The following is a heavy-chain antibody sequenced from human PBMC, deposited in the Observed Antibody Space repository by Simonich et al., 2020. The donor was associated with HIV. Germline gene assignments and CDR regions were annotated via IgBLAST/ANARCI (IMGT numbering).Heavy chain of an antibody. CDR1: GFTFSSYA. CDR2: ISYDGSNK. D-gene: IGHD3-16*01. Sequence: QVQLVESGGGVVQPGRSLRLSCAASGFTFSSYAIHWVRQAPGKGLAWVAVISYDGSNKYYADSVKGRFTISRDNSKNTLYLQRNSLRAEDTAVYYCASGGSISSVWADDYWGQGTLVTVSS. CDR3: ASGGSISSVWADDY. V-gene: IGHV3-30*07. J-gene: IGHJ4*02.